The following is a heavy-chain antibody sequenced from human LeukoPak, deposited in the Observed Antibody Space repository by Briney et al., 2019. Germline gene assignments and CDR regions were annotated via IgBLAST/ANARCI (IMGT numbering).Heavy chain of an antibody. CDR1: GYTFTGYY. Sequence: ASVKVSCKASGYTFTGYYMYWVRQAPGQGPEWMGWINPNSGGTNYAQKFQGRVTMTRDTSISTAYMELSSLRSDDTAVYYCAREGRTLPAFDYWGQGTQVTVSS. CDR3: AREGRTLPAFDY. CDR2: INPNSGGT. D-gene: IGHD1-14*01. V-gene: IGHV1-2*02. J-gene: IGHJ4*02.